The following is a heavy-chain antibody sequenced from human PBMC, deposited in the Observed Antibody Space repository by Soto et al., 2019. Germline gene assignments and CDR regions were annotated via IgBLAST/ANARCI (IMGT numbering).Heavy chain of an antibody. CDR3: ARGEQYSGRIFDY. CDR2: TYYRSKWYY. J-gene: IGHJ4*01. Sequence: SQKLSLPGAVSGDTISSISACWSWVSPSPSRGLEGLGRTYYRSKWYYEYAVSVRGRITINPDTSKNQYALQLNSVTPEDTVVYFCARGEQYSGRIFDYWGQGNLVTVSS. CDR1: GDTISSISAC. D-gene: IGHD1-26*01. V-gene: IGHV6-1*01.